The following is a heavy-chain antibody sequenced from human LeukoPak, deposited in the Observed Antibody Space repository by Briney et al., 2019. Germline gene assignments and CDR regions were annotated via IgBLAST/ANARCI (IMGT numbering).Heavy chain of an antibody. CDR2: IRYDRSNK. Sequence: GGSLRLTCAASGFTFSSYEMNWVRQAPGKGLEWVAFIRYDRSNKYYADYGKGRFTIARDNSKNTLYLQMNSLRAEDTAVYYCAKEGVPSTYYYDSSGYQAYYWGQGTLVTVSS. J-gene: IGHJ4*02. D-gene: IGHD3-22*01. CDR1: GFTFSSYE. CDR3: AKEGVPSTYYYDSSGYQAYY. V-gene: IGHV3-30*02.